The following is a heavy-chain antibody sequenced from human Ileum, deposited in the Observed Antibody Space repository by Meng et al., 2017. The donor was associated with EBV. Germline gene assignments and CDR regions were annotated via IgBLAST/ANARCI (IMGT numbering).Heavy chain of an antibody. D-gene: IGHD3-22*01. J-gene: IGHJ4*02. V-gene: IGHV4-4*02. CDR1: GGSISRSDW. CDR3: ASSDYYRSDY. CDR2: TSHSGST. Sequence: VQLRGLGPGLVQPWGTLSLPCAVSGGSISRSDWWSWVSQPPGKGLEWIGETSHSGSTNYSPSLKSRVTISLDKSKNQLSLKLNSVTAADTAVYYCASSDYYRSDYWGQGTLVTVSS.